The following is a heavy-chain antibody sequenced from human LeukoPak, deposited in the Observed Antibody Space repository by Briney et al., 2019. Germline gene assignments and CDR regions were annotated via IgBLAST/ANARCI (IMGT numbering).Heavy chain of an antibody. CDR1: GFGLSGIT. Sequence: PGGSLRLSCVASGFGLSGITMNWVRQAPGKGLEWVSSISSSSSYIYYADSVKGRFTISRDNAKNSLYLQMNSLRAEDTAVYYCARDLRRIAVAGYYFDYWGQGTLVTVSS. J-gene: IGHJ4*02. CDR2: ISSSSSYI. V-gene: IGHV3-21*01. CDR3: ARDLRRIAVAGYYFDY. D-gene: IGHD6-19*01.